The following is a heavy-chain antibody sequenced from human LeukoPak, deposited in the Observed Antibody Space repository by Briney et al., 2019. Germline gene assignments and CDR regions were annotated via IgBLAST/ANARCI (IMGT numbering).Heavy chain of an antibody. D-gene: IGHD4/OR15-4a*01. CDR1: GFTVSSDS. J-gene: IGHJ4*02. Sequence: GGSLRLSCTVSGFTVSSDSMGWVRQAPGKGLEWVSFIYSGGSTHYSDSVKGRFTISRDNSKNTLYLQMNSLRAEDTAVYYCARRAGAYSHPYDYWGQGTLVTVSS. V-gene: IGHV3-53*01. CDR3: ARRAGAYSHPYDY. CDR2: IYSGGST.